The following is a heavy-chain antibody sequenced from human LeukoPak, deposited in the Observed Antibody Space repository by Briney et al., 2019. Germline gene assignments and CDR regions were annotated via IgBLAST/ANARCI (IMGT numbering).Heavy chain of an antibody. V-gene: IGHV7-4-1*02. J-gene: IGHJ4*02. CDR3: ARGHTYYYDNSGSNY. Sequence: ASVKVSCKASGYTFTSYVINWVRQAPGQGLEWMGWINTNTGNPTYAQGFTGRFVFSLDTSVSTAYLQISSLKAENTAVYYCARGHTYYYDNSGSNYWGQGTLVTVSS. D-gene: IGHD3-22*01. CDR2: INTNTGNP. CDR1: GYTFTSYV.